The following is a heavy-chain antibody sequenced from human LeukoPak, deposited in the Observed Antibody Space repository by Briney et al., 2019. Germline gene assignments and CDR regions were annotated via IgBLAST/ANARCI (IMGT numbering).Heavy chain of an antibody. Sequence: GASVKVSCKASGGTFSSYAITWVRQAPGQGLEWMGRIIPILGIANYAQKFQGRVTITADKSTSTAYMELSSLRSEDTAVYYCARDGNYGGTGIDAFDIWGQGTMVTVSS. J-gene: IGHJ3*02. CDR2: IIPILGIA. CDR1: GGTFSSYA. D-gene: IGHD4-23*01. V-gene: IGHV1-69*04. CDR3: ARDGNYGGTGIDAFDI.